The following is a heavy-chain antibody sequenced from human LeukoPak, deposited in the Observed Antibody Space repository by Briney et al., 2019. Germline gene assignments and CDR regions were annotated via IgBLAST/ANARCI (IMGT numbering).Heavy chain of an antibody. V-gene: IGHV3-11*04. CDR3: ARRSRDGWYFDF. CDR1: GFTFSDYY. CDR2: ISSIGSTI. J-gene: IGHJ4*02. Sequence: GGSLRLSCAASGFTFSDYYMSWIRQAPEEGLGWGSYISSIGSTIYNADSARGRFTIPRNNAKNSLYLQRNSLRPEDASVYYWARRSRDGWYFDFWGQGTLVTVSS. D-gene: IGHD5-24*01.